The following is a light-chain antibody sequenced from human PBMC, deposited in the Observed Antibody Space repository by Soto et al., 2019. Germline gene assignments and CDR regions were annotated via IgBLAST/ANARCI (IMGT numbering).Light chain of an antibody. CDR2: DVS. CDR3: RSYTSSSTLVV. Sequence: QSALTQPASVSGSPGQSITISCTGTSSDVGGYNYVSWYQQHPGKAPKLMIYDVSNRPSGASNRFSGSKSGNTASLTISGLQAEDEADYYCRSYTSSSTLVVFGGGTQLTVL. V-gene: IGLV2-14*01. J-gene: IGLJ2*01. CDR1: SSDVGGYNY.